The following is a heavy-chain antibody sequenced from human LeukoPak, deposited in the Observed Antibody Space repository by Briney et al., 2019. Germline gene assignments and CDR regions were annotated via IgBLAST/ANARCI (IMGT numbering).Heavy chain of an antibody. Sequence: ASVKVSCKPSGYTFTSFGISWVRQAPGQGLEWMGWISAYNGNTNYAQKLQGRVTMTTDTSTSTAYMELRSLRSDDTAVYYCARVPLGWFGEFDEYYFDYWGQGTLVTVSS. V-gene: IGHV1-18*04. CDR2: ISAYNGNT. CDR3: ARVPLGWFGEFDEYYFDY. CDR1: GYTFTSFG. D-gene: IGHD3-10*01. J-gene: IGHJ4*02.